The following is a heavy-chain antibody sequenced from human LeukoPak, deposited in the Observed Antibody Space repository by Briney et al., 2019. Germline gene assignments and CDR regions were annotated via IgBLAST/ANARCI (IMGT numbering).Heavy chain of an antibody. CDR2: ISAFNGET. D-gene: IGHD3-16*02. J-gene: IGHJ4*02. Sequence: EASVKVSCKTYGYTFTSHGISWVRQAPEQGLEWMGWISAFNGETHYAQSLQGRVTMTTDTSTSTAYMELRSLRSDNTAVYYCARDPSNTSGRYTYFDYWGQGTLVTVSS. CDR1: GYTFTSHG. V-gene: IGHV1-18*01. CDR3: ARDPSNTSGRYTYFDY.